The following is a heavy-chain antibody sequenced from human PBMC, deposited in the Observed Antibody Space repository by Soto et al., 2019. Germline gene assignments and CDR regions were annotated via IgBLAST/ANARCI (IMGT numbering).Heavy chain of an antibody. J-gene: IGHJ5*02. CDR2: IYHSGST. V-gene: IGHV4-4*02. CDR1: GGSISSSNW. CDR3: ARKYNWNYIGGWFDP. D-gene: IGHD1-7*01. Sequence: SETLSLTCAVSGGSISSSNWWSWVRQPPGKGLEWIGEIYHSGSTNYNPSLKSRVTISVDKSKNQFSLKLSSVTAADTAVYYCARKYNWNYIGGWFDPWGQGTLVTSPQ.